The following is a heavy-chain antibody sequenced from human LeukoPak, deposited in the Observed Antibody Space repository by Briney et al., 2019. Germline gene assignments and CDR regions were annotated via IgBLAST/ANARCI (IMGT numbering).Heavy chain of an antibody. J-gene: IGHJ4*02. CDR2: IYYSGST. V-gene: IGHV4-59*01. D-gene: IGHD3-9*01. CDR1: GGSISSYY. CDR3: ARHYEIKNRYYFDY. Sequence: SETLTLTCTVSGGSISSYYWSWIRQPPGKGLEWIGYIYYSGSTNYNPSLKSRVTISVDTSKNQFSLKLSSVTAADTAVYYCARHYEIKNRYYFDYWGQGTLVTVSS.